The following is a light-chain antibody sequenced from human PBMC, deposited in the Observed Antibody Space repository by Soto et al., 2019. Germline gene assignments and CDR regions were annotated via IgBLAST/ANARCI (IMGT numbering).Light chain of an antibody. V-gene: IGKV3-15*01. CDR1: QAVNNN. CDR3: QQYKDWPPIT. CDR2: GAS. Sequence: EIVLTQSPGTLSLSPGERATLSCRASQAVNNNYLAWYQQKPGQAPRLLIYGASTRATGIPDRFSGSGSATEFTLTISSLRSEDFAVYYCQQYKDWPPITFGPGTRLEIK. J-gene: IGKJ5*01.